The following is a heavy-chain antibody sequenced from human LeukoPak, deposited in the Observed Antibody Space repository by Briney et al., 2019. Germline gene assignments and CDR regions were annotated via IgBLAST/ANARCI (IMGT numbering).Heavy chain of an antibody. CDR1: GFTFSSYG. V-gene: IGHV3-30*02. CDR3: AKDGVAARWGDFDY. D-gene: IGHD6-6*01. J-gene: IGHJ4*02. CDR2: IRYDGSNK. Sequence: PGGSLRLSCAASGFTFSSYGMHWVRQAPGKGLEWVAFIRYDGSNKYYADSVKGRFTISRDNSKNTLYLQMNSLRAEDTAVYYCAKDGVAARWGDFDYWGQGTLVTVSS.